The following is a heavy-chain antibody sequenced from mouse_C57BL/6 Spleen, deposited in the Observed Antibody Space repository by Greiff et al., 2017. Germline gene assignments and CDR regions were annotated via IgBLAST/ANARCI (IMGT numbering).Heavy chain of an antibody. D-gene: IGHD2-4*01. CDR2: IYPGDGDT. J-gene: IGHJ3*01. CDR3: ARWDYDGAWFAY. Sequence: QVQLQQSGAELVKPGASVKISCKASGYAFSSYWMNWVKQRPGKGLEWIGQIYPGDGDTNYNGKLKGKATLTADKSSSTAYMQLSSLTSEDSAVYFCARWDYDGAWFAYWGQGTLVTVSA. V-gene: IGHV1-80*01. CDR1: GYAFSSYW.